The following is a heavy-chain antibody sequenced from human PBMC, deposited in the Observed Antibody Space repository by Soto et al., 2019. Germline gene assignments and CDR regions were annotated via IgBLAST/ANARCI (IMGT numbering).Heavy chain of an antibody. Sequence: QVQLQESGPGLVKPSDTLSLTCSVSGGSLSDHFWTWVRQPAGKGMEWIGRIYHSGTTTYNSSLKGHVTLSIDKSKNPVSLKLTSMTAADTAVYYCAREVGRPGHFGPWGQGILLTVCS. V-gene: IGHV4-4*07. D-gene: IGHD1-26*01. CDR2: IYHSGTT. CDR3: AREVGRPGHFGP. J-gene: IGHJ5*02. CDR1: GGSLSDHF.